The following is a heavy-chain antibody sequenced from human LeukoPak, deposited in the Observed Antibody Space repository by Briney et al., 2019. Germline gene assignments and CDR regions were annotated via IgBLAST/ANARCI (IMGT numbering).Heavy chain of an antibody. J-gene: IGHJ6*03. CDR3: ARAYDYVWGSYPEYYYYYYMDV. V-gene: IGHV4-59*01. D-gene: IGHD3-16*02. CDR1: GGSISSYY. Sequence: SETLSLTCTVSGGSISSYYWSWIRQPPGKGLEWIGYIYYSGSTNYNPSLKSRVTISVDTSKNQFSLKLSSVTAADTAVYYCARAYDYVWGSYPEYYYYYYMDVWGKGTTVTVSS. CDR2: IYYSGST.